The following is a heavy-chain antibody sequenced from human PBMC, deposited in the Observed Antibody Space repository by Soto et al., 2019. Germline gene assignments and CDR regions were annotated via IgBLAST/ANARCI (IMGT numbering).Heavy chain of an antibody. V-gene: IGHV3-7*01. Sequence: GGSLRLSCAASGFTFSSYGRSWVRQAPGKGLEWVSNIKQDGSKKYYVDSGKGRFTISRDNAKNSLYRQMNSRRAEDTAVYYCARQPAANIYSDGMDVRGQGTTVTVSS. CDR2: IKQDGSKK. J-gene: IGHJ6*02. D-gene: IGHD2-2*01. CDR1: GFTFSSYG. CDR3: ARQPAANIYSDGMDV.